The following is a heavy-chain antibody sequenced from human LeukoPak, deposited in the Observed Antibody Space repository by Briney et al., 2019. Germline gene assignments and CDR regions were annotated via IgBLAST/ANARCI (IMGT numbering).Heavy chain of an antibody. V-gene: IGHV3-30*02. CDR1: GFTFSSYG. CDR3: AKDLYGSGSYEIRLFDY. Sequence: PGGSLRLSCAASGFTFSSYGMHWVRQAPGQGLEWVAFIRYDGSNEFYADSVKGRFTISRDNSKNTLYLQMNSLRAEDTAVYYCAKDLYGSGSYEIRLFDYWGQGTLVTVSS. J-gene: IGHJ4*02. CDR2: IRYDGSNE. D-gene: IGHD3-10*01.